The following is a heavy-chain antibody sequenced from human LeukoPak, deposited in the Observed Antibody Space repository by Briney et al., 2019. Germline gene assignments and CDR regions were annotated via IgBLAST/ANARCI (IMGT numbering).Heavy chain of an antibody. V-gene: IGHV3-23*01. CDR1: GFTFISST. CDR3: AKHVVWGSYRYSDY. D-gene: IGHD3-16*02. CDR2: ISGSGGST. Sequence: PGGSLRLSCAASGFTFISSTMNWVRQAPGKGLEWVSAISGSGGSTYYADSVKGRFTISRDNSKNTLYLQMNSLRAEDTAVYYCAKHVVWGSYRYSDYWGQGTLVTVSS. J-gene: IGHJ4*02.